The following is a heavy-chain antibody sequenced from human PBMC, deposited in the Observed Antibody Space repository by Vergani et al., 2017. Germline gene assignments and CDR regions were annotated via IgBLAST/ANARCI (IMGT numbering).Heavy chain of an antibody. J-gene: IGHJ5*02. CDR1: GATFRSNT. CDR3: ARDRYNWNDVGWFDP. Sequence: QVQLVQSGAEVKKPGSSVKVSCKASGATFRSNTISWVRQVPGQGLEWMGRIIPVLGKTKYAQDFQGRFTITADTSTSTAYMELSSLRSEDTAVYYCARDRYNWNDVGWFDPWGQGTLVTVSS. CDR2: IIPVLGKT. D-gene: IGHD1-20*01. V-gene: IGHV1-69*08.